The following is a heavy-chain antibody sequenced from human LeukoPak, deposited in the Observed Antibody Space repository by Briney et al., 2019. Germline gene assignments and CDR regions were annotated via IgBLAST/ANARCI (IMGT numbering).Heavy chain of an antibody. Sequence: SETLSLTCAVYGGSFSGYYWSWIRQPPGKGLEWIGEINHSGSTNYNPSLKSRVTISVDTSKNQFSLKLSSVTAADTAVYYCARLIAAAGLDYFDYWGQGTLVTVSS. CDR3: ARLIAAAGLDYFDY. J-gene: IGHJ4*02. V-gene: IGHV4-34*01. CDR2: INHSGST. CDR1: GGSFSGYY. D-gene: IGHD6-13*01.